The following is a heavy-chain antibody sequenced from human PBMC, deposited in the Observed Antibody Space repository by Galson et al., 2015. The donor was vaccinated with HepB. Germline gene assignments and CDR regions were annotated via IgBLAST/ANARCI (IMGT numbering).Heavy chain of an antibody. Sequence: SVKVSCKASGYTFTSYAMNWVRQAPGQGLEWMGWINTNTGNPTYAQGFTGRFVFSLDTSVSTAYLQISSLKAEDTAVYYCARDRVVVVAATRGWHDAFDIWGQGTMVTVSS. CDR2: INTNTGNP. D-gene: IGHD2-15*01. CDR1: GYTFTSYA. J-gene: IGHJ3*02. CDR3: ARDRVVVVAATRGWHDAFDI. V-gene: IGHV7-4-1*02.